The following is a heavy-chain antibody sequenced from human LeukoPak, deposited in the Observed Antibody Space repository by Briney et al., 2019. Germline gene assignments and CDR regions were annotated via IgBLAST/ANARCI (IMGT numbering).Heavy chain of an antibody. CDR2: INPSGGST. V-gene: IGHV1-46*01. CDR1: GYTFTSYY. J-gene: IGHJ3*02. D-gene: IGHD1-26*01. Sequence: ASVKVSCKASGYTFTSYYMHWVRPAPGQGLEWMGIINPSGGSTSYAQKFQGRVTMTRDTSTSTVYMELSSLRSEDTAVYYCAREAIVGALSDPNSPLANYAFDIWGQGTMVTVSS. CDR3: AREAIVGALSDPNSPLANYAFDI.